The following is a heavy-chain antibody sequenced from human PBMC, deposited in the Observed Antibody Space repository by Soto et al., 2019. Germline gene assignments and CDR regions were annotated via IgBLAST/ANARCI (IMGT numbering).Heavy chain of an antibody. D-gene: IGHD4-4*01. Sequence: GGSLRLSCAASGFTFSSYAMSWVRQAPGKGLEWVSAISGSGGSTYYADSVKGRFTISRDNSKNTLYLQMNSLRAEDTAVYYCAKGYDYSNYEEPNYFDYWGQGTLVTVSS. V-gene: IGHV3-23*01. CDR2: ISGSGGST. CDR1: GFTFSSYA. CDR3: AKGYDYSNYEEPNYFDY. J-gene: IGHJ4*02.